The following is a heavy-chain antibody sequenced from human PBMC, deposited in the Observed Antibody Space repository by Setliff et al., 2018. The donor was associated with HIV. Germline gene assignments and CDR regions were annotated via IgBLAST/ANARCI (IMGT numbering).Heavy chain of an antibody. CDR2: IVVGSGNT. D-gene: IGHD1-7*01. CDR1: GFTFTNSA. V-gene: IGHV1-58*01. J-gene: IGHJ3*02. CDR3: AADPQTGTTSYDAFDI. Sequence: RASVKVSCKASGFTFTNSAVQWVRQARGQRLEWIGWIVVGSGNTNYAQKFQERVTITRDMSTSRAYMELSGLRTEDTAVYYCAADPQTGTTSYDAFDIWGQGTMVTVSS.